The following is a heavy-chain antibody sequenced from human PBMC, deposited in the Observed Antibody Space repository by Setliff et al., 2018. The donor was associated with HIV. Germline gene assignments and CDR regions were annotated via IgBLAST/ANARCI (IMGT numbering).Heavy chain of an antibody. CDR3: ARQAVDCSGGTCYSTSAFDY. Sequence: LKISCRGSGYNFASHWIAWVRQMPGKGLEWMGIVYPDDSDSRYSPSFQGQVTISADKSVGTAYLQWSSLKASDTAMYYCARQAVDCSGGTCYSTSAFDYWGQGTLVTVSS. CDR1: GYNFASHW. CDR2: VYPDDSDS. V-gene: IGHV5-51*01. D-gene: IGHD2-15*01. J-gene: IGHJ4*02.